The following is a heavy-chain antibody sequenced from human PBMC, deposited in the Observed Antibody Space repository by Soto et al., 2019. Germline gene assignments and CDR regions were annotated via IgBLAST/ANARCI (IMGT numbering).Heavy chain of an antibody. CDR3: ARDRGAVTGQYFDY. CDR1: GFTFSGFY. V-gene: IGHV3-11*05. J-gene: IGHJ4*02. CDR2: ISTSGTSA. Sequence: QVQLEESGGGLVKPGGSLRLSCAASGFTFSGFYMSWIRQAPGKGLEYISFISTSGTSANYADSVKGRFIISRDNAKNSLYLQMDSLRAEDPAVYYCARDRGAVTGQYFDYWGQGTLVTVSS. D-gene: IGHD6-19*01.